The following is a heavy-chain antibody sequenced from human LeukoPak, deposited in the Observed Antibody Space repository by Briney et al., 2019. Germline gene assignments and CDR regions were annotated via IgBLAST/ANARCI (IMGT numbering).Heavy chain of an antibody. D-gene: IGHD2-15*01. CDR3: ARGYCSGGSCYGLNWFDP. V-gene: IGHV4-34*01. Sequence: SETLSLTYAVYGGSFSGYYWSWIRQPPGKGLEWIGEINHSGSTNYNPSLKSRVTISVDTSKNQFSLKLSSVTAADTAVYYCARGYCSGGSCYGLNWFDPWGQGTLVTVSS. CDR2: INHSGST. J-gene: IGHJ5*02. CDR1: GGSFSGYY.